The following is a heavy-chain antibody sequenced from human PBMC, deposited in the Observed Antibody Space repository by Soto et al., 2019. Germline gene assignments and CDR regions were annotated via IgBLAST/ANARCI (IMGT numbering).Heavy chain of an antibody. V-gene: IGHV1-8*01. D-gene: IGHD2-2*01. CDR2: MNPNSGNT. J-gene: IGHJ4*02. Sequence: QVQLVQSGAEVKKPGASVKVSCKASGYTFTRYDINWVRQATGQGLEWMGWMNPNSGNTGYAQKLQGSVTMTRNTSISTAYIKVSSLRSEKMAVYYCVRTSDPDNVDNLEPGNLVTVSS. CDR3: VRTSDPDNVDN. CDR1: GYTFTRYD.